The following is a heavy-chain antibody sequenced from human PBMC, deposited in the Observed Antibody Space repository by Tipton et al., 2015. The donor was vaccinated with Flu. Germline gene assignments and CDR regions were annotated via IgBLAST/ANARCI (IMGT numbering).Heavy chain of an antibody. Sequence: TLSLTCAVSGDSISSDFYWAWIRQFPGKGLEWIGTVSRTGSTIYNPSLKSRVTISIDTSKNQFSLKLSSVTAADTAVYYCVRRDYSNYVSEPKNWFDPWGPGTLVTVSS. J-gene: IGHJ5*02. CDR1: GDSISSDFY. CDR3: VRRDYSNYVSEPKNWFDP. CDR2: VSRTGST. D-gene: IGHD4-11*01. V-gene: IGHV4-38-2*01.